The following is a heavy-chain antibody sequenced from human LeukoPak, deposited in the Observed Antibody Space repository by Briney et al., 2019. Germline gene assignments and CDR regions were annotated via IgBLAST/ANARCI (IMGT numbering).Heavy chain of an antibody. J-gene: IGHJ4*02. D-gene: IGHD2-2*02. CDR1: GGTFSSYA. Sequence: ASVKVSCKASGGTFSSYAISWVRQAPGQRLEWMGRIIPILGIANYAQKFQGRVTITADKSTSTAYMELSSLRSEDTAVYYCARDNTRAYYFDYWGQGTLVTVSS. CDR2: IIPILGIA. CDR3: ARDNTRAYYFDY. V-gene: IGHV1-69*04.